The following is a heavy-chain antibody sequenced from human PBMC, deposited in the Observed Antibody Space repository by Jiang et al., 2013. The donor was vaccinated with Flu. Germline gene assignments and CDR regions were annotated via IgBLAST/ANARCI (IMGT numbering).Heavy chain of an antibody. CDR1: GGSISSYF. Sequence: GPGLVKPSETLSLTCSVSGGSISSYFWSWFRQPPGKGLEWIGYFYYSGTASYNPSLKSRVTISVDTSKNQFSLKLTSVTAADTAVYFCARDNSNWPRRFD. D-gene: IGHD6-13*01. J-gene: IGHJ4*01. CDR3: ARDNSNWPRRFD. V-gene: IGHV4-59*01. CDR2: FYYSGTA.